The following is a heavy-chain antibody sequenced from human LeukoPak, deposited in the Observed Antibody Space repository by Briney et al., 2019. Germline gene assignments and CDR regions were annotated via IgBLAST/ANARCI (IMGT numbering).Heavy chain of an antibody. V-gene: IGHV1-69*04. Sequence: SVKVSYKATGGTFSSYAISWVRQAPGQGLEWMGRIIPFLGIANYAQKFQGRVTITADKSTSTAYMELSSLRSEDTAVYYCARDRSWLRASYFDYWGQGTLVTVSS. J-gene: IGHJ4*02. CDR1: GGTFSSYA. CDR2: IIPFLGIA. D-gene: IGHD5-12*01. CDR3: ARDRSWLRASYFDY.